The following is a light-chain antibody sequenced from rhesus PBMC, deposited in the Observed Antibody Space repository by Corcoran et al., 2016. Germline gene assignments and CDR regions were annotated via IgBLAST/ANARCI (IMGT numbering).Light chain of an antibody. Sequence: DVQMTQSPSSLSASVGDRVTITCRASRDISSYLAWYQQKPGRVPPLLIDRASTLQSGVPSRFSGSGSGTDFTLTISSLQPEDFATYYCQQRYSYPLTFGGGTKVEIK. CDR3: QQRYSYPLT. CDR1: RDISSY. V-gene: IGKV1-25*01. J-gene: IGKJ4*01. CDR2: RAS.